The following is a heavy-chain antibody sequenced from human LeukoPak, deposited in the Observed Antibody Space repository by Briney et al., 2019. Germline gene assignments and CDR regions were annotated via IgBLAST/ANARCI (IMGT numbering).Heavy chain of an antibody. Sequence: PGRSLRLSCAASGFTFSNYGVHWVRQAPGKGLEWVAVIWYDGSNKYYADSVKGRFTISRDNSQNTLYLQMNSLRAEDSAVYYCARGGETYGSGENDYWGQGTLVTVSS. CDR3: ARGGETYGSGENDY. J-gene: IGHJ4*02. CDR1: GFTFSNYG. CDR2: IWYDGSNK. V-gene: IGHV3-33*01. D-gene: IGHD3-10*01.